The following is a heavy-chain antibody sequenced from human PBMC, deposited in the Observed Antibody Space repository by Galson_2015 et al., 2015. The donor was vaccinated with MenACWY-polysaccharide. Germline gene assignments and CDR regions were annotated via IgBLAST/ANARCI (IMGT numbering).Heavy chain of an antibody. Sequence: PALVKPTQTLTLTCTFSGFSLSTSGTRVSWIRQAPGKALEWLARIDWDDAKFYSTSLKTRLTISKDTSKNQVVLTMTNMDLVDTATYFCARDQCSGGTCYSNFDYWGQGTLVTVSS. CDR1: GFSLSTSGTR. J-gene: IGHJ4*02. D-gene: IGHD2-15*01. CDR2: IDWDDAK. V-gene: IGHV2-70*04. CDR3: ARDQCSGGTCYSNFDY.